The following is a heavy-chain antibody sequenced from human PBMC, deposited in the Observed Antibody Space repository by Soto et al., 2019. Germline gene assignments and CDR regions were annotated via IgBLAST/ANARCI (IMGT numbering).Heavy chain of an antibody. V-gene: IGHV3-23*01. CDR1: GFTVSVYA. Sequence: EAQVFESGGGLVQPGGSLRLSCAASGFTVSVYAMNWVRQAPGKGLEWVAAVGAGGGGGVDLESVQGRFTISRDNSKDMVYIQMNSLRVEDTAVYFCAQCETSRGRCGWCQWFDSWGQGTLVIVSS. D-gene: IGHD6-19*01. CDR2: VGAGGGGG. J-gene: IGHJ5*01. CDR3: AQCETSRGRCGWCQWFDS.